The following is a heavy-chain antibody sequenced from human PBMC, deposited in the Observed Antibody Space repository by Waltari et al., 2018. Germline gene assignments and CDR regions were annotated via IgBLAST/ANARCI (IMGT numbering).Heavy chain of an antibody. CDR2: IIPIIGTA. D-gene: IGHD3-3*01. CDR3: ARGLLRFLEWLFY. Sequence: QVQLVQSGAEVKKPGSSVKVSCKASGGTFSSYAISWVRQAPGQGLEWMGGIIPIIGTASDAKKFQGIVTITTDESTSTAYMELSRLRSEGTAVYDGARGLLRFLEWLFYWGQGTLVTVSS. J-gene: IGHJ4*02. V-gene: IGHV1-69*05. CDR1: GGTFSSYA.